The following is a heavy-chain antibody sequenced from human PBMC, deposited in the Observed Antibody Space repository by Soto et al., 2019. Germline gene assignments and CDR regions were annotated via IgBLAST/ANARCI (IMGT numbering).Heavy chain of an antibody. Sequence: SVKVSCKASGFTFTSSAVQWVRQARGQRLEWIGWIVVGSGNTNYAQKFQERVTITRDMSTSTAYMELSSLRSDDTAVYYCARDIRPAGRYYYYGMDVWGQGTTVTVSS. J-gene: IGHJ6*02. CDR1: GFTFTSSA. CDR3: ARDIRPAGRYYYYGMDV. CDR2: IVVGSGNT. D-gene: IGHD6-13*01. V-gene: IGHV1-58*01.